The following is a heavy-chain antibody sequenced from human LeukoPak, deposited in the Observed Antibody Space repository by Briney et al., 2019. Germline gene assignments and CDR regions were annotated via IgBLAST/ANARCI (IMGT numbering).Heavy chain of an antibody. V-gene: IGHV4-39*01. CDR2: IYYSGST. Sequence: PSETLSLTCTVSGGSISSYYWGWIRQPPGKGLEWVGSIYYSGSTYYNPSLKSRVTISVDTSKNQFSLKLSSVTAADTAVYYCARGQWLPDDAFDIWGQGTMVTVSS. CDR1: GGSISSYY. CDR3: ARGQWLPDDAFDI. J-gene: IGHJ3*02. D-gene: IGHD6-19*01.